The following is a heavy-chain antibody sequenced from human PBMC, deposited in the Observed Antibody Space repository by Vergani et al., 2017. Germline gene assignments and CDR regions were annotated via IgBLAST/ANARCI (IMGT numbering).Heavy chain of an antibody. CDR1: GYTFTDYF. CDR3: AGVGTNSNRDYFDY. D-gene: IGHD1-14*01. Sequence: QVPLVQSGAEVKKPGASVKVSCKASGYTFTDYFMHWVRQAPGQGLEWMGWINPNSGGTNYAQKFQGRVTMTRDTSISTAYMELSNLRSDDTAGYYCAGVGTNSNRDYFDYWGQGTLVTVSS. V-gene: IGHV1-2*02. CDR2: INPNSGGT. J-gene: IGHJ4*02.